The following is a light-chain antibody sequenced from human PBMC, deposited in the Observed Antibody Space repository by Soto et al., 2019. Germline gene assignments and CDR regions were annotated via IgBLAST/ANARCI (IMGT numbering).Light chain of an antibody. CDR3: QQYNNWPRT. J-gene: IGKJ1*01. Sequence: ETVMTQSPSSLSVSPLERATLSCRASQSVSSDLAWYQQRPGQAPRVLIYGASTRATGFPARFSGSGSGTEFTLTISSLQSEDFAIYYCQQYNNWPRTFGQGTRWIS. V-gene: IGKV3-15*01. CDR1: QSVSSD. CDR2: GAS.